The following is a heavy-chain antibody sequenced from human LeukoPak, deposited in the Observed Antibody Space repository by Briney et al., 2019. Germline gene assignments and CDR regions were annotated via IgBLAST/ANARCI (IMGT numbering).Heavy chain of an antibody. CDR1: GYTFTAYY. CDR2: INPNSGGT. Sequence: GASVKVSCKASGYTFTAYYMHWVRQAPGQGLEWMGWINPNSGGTNSPQMFQDRVAMTRDTSISTIYMELSGLRSDDTAVYYCASIDFWSGYAHFDYWGQGTLVTVSS. D-gene: IGHD3-3*01. CDR3: ASIDFWSGYAHFDY. J-gene: IGHJ4*02. V-gene: IGHV1-2*02.